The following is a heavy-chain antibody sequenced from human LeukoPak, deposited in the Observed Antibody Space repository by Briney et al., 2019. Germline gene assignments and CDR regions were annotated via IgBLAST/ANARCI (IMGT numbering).Heavy chain of an antibody. Sequence: PGGSLRLSCAASGFIFSDYYMSWIRQAPGKGLEWVSYTSGSSSYTNYADSVKGRFTISRDNAKNSLYLQMNSLRADDTAVYFCARAKGMADRSAYYLDYWGQGTLVAVSS. CDR1: GFIFSDYY. V-gene: IGHV3-11*06. D-gene: IGHD3-22*01. J-gene: IGHJ4*02. CDR2: TSGSSSYT. CDR3: ARAKGMADRSAYYLDY.